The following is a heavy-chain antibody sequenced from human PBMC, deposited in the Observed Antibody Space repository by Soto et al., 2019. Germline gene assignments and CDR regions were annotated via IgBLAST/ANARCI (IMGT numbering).Heavy chain of an antibody. CDR1: GGSISSSSYY. Sequence: QLQLQESGPGLVKPSETLSLTCTVSGGSISSSSYYWGWIRQPPGKGLEWIGSIYYSGSTYYNPSLKSRVTISVDTSKNQFSLKLSSVTAADTAVYYCARRQIPTVVRTEIFDYWGQGTLVTVSS. CDR2: IYYSGST. J-gene: IGHJ4*02. CDR3: ARRQIPTVVRTEIFDY. V-gene: IGHV4-39*01. D-gene: IGHD4-17*01.